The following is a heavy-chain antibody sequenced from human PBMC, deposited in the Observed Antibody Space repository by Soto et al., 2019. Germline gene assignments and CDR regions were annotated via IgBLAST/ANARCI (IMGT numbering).Heavy chain of an antibody. V-gene: IGHV3-64D*06. D-gene: IGHD1-7*01. Sequence: PGGSRRLSWPASGLTFLRYAMHWVRQAPGKGRGYVSAIGSNGGSTYYADSVKGRFTISRDNSKNTLYLQMSSLRAEDTAMYYCVKDQDWNYASNDAFDIWGQGTMVTVXS. CDR3: VKDQDWNYASNDAFDI. J-gene: IGHJ3*02. CDR2: IGSNGGST. CDR1: GLTFLRYA.